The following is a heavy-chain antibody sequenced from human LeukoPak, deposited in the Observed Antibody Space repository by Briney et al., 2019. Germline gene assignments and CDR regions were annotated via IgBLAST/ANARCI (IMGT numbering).Heavy chain of an antibody. J-gene: IGHJ6*03. CDR3: ARSPRPRHYYYYYYMDV. Sequence: PGGSLRLSCAASGITFSSYAMHWVRQAPGKGLEWVSYISSSGSTIYYADSVKGRFTISRDNAKNSLYLQMNSLRAEDTAVYYCARSPRPRHYYYYYYMDVWGEGTTVTISS. CDR2: ISSSGSTI. V-gene: IGHV3-48*03. CDR1: GITFSSYA.